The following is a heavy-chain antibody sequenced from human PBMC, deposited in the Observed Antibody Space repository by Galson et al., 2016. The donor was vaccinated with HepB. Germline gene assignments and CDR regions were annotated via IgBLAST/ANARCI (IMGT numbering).Heavy chain of an antibody. Sequence: SLRLSCAASGFTFSSYEMNWVRQAPGKGLEWLSYISSSGSTIYYADSVKGRFTISRDIATNSLYLQMSSLRAEDTAVYYCARGQTPGYSSGWYHYGMDVWGQGTTVTVSS. V-gene: IGHV3-48*03. CDR3: ARGQTPGYSSGWYHYGMDV. J-gene: IGHJ6*02. CDR2: ISSSGSTI. CDR1: GFTFSSYE. D-gene: IGHD6-25*01.